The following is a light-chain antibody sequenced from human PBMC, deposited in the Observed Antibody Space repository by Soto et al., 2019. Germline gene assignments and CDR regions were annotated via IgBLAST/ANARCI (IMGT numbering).Light chain of an antibody. V-gene: IGLV2-11*01. Sequence: QSALTQPRSVSGSPGQSVTISCTGTSSDVGGYYYVSWYQQHPGKAPKLMIYDVNKRPSGVPDRFSASKSGITASLTISGLQAEDKADYYCCSYAGTYAFDVFGTGTKLTVL. CDR3: CSYAGTYAFDV. CDR1: SSDVGGYYY. CDR2: DVN. J-gene: IGLJ1*01.